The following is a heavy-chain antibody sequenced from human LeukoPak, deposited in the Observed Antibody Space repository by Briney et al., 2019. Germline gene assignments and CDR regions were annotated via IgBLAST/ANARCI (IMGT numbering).Heavy chain of an antibody. Sequence: MSSETLSLTCTVSGGSISSYYWSWIRQPPGKGLEWIGYIYYSGSTNYNPSLKSRVTISVDTSKNQFSLKLSSVTAADTAVYYCASPSLLDDAFDIWGQGTMVTVSS. CDR3: ASPSLLDDAFDI. D-gene: IGHD3-3*01. CDR1: GGSISSYY. J-gene: IGHJ3*02. CDR2: IYYSGST. V-gene: IGHV4-59*08.